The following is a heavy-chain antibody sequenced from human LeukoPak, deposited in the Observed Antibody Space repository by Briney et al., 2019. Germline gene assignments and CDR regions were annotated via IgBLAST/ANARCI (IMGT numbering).Heavy chain of an antibody. CDR3: ARDRGNYFDY. CDR1: GGSISSYY. V-gene: IGHV4-59*12. CDR2: IYYSGST. J-gene: IGHJ4*02. Sequence: SETLSLTCTVSGGSISSYYWSGVRHPPGKGLEWIGYIYYSGSTNYNPSLKSRVTISADTSKNQFSLKLSCVTAADTAVYYCARDRGNYFDYWGQGTLVTVSS. D-gene: IGHD6-13*01.